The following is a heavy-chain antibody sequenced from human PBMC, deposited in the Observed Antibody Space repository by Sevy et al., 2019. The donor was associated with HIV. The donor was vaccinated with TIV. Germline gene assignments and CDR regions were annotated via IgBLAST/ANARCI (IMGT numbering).Heavy chain of an antibody. D-gene: IGHD6-13*01. V-gene: IGHV3-13*01. Sequence: GGSLRLSCVASGFTFSTYDMHWVRQVKGKGLEWVSGTGTLKDTYYPDSVKGRFIISREDAKNSLYLQMNSLRAGDTAVYYCARACAAAGGKSGPIDAFDIWGQGTLVTVSS. J-gene: IGHJ3*02. CDR1: GFTFSTYD. CDR2: TGTLKDT. CDR3: ARACAAAGGKSGPIDAFDI.